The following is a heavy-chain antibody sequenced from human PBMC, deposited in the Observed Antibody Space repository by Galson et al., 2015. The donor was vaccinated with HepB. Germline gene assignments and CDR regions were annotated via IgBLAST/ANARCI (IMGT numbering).Heavy chain of an antibody. CDR3: ARGGGRGRRYSNTWQKDCYDMDV. V-gene: IGHV1-69*06. CDR1: GGSFSTFA. CDR2: FIPIFATA. Sequence: SVKVSCKASGGSFSTFAFNWVRQAPGQGLEWMGTFIPIFATANYAQKFQDRVTITADKSTTTAYMELTSLRPEDTAVYYCARGGGRGRRYSNTWQKDCYDMDVWGQGTTVTVSS. J-gene: IGHJ6*02. D-gene: IGHD6-13*01.